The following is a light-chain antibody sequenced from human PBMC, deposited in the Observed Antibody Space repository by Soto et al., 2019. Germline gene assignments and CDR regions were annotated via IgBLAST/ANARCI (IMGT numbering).Light chain of an antibody. CDR2: GAS. CDR1: QSVSHN. CDR3: QQSNNWPYT. J-gene: IGKJ2*01. Sequence: EILMTQPPATLSVSPGERATLSCRASQSVSHNLAWYQQKPGQAPRLLFYGASTRATGIPARFSGSGSGTDFTLTISSLQSEDFAVYYCQQSNNWPYTFGQGTKLEIK. V-gene: IGKV3-15*01.